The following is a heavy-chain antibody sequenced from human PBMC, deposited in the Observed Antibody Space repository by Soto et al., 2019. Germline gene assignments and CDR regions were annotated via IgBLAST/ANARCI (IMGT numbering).Heavy chain of an antibody. V-gene: IGHV3-11*01. CDR2: ISNSGSTI. D-gene: IGHD6-19*01. CDR3: ARAVAGTFGWFDP. J-gene: IGHJ5*02. Sequence: PGGSQRLSCAASGFTFSDYYMSWIRQAPGKGLEWVSYISNSGSTIYYADSVKGRFTISRDNAKNSLYLQMNSLRAEDTAVYYCARAVAGTFGWFDPWGQGTLVTVSS. CDR1: GFTFSDYY.